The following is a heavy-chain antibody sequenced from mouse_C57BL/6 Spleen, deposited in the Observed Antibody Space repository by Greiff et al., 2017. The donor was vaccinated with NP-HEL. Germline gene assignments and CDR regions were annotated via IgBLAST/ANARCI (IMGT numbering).Heavy chain of an antibody. CDR2: INPNYGTT. J-gene: IGHJ3*01. D-gene: IGHD3-2*02. V-gene: IGHV1-39*01. Sequence: VQLQQSGPELVKPGASVKISCKASGYSFTDYNMNWVKQSNGKSLEWIGVINPNYGTTSYNQKFKGKATLTVDQSSSTAYMQLNSLTSEDSAVHYGARRDSSGAWFADWGQGTLVTVSA. CDR3: ARRDSSGAWFAD. CDR1: GYSFTDYN.